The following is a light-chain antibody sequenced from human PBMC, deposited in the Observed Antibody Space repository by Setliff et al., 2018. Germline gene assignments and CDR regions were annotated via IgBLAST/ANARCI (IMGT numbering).Light chain of an antibody. CDR2: DVS. V-gene: IGLV2-14*03. CDR1: SSDGGDYNY. CDR3: SSYTSSSTLV. Sequence: QSVLTQPASVSGSPGQSITIPCTGNSSDGGDYNYVSWYQQPPGKAPKLMIYDVSNRPSGVSNRFSGSKSGNTASLTISGLQTEDEADYYCSSYTSSSTLVFGGGTQLTVL. J-gene: IGLJ2*01.